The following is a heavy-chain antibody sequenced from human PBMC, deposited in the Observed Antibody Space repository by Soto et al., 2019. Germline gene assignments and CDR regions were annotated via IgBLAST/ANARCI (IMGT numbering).Heavy chain of an antibody. CDR1: GGTFSSYA. CDR2: IIPIFGTA. D-gene: IGHD2-21*02. CDR3: ARDFYCGGDCYPYYGMDV. J-gene: IGHJ6*02. Sequence: GASVKVSCKASGGTFSSYAISWVRQAPGQGLEWMGGIIPIFGTANYAQKFQGRVTITADDSTSKAYMELSSLRSEDTAVYYCARDFYCGGDCYPYYGMDVWGQGTTVTVSS. V-gene: IGHV1-69*13.